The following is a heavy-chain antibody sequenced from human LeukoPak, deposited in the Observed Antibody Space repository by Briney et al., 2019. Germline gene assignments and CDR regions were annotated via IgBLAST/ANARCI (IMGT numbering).Heavy chain of an antibody. V-gene: IGHV1-69*13. D-gene: IGHD5-24*01. Sequence: SVKVSCKASGGTFSSYAISWVRQAPGQGLEWMGGIIPIFGTANYAQKFQGRVTITADECTSTAYMELSSLRSEDTAVYYCASGRGRWLQIDYWGQGTLVTVSS. CDR2: IIPIFGTA. CDR1: GGTFSSYA. CDR3: ASGRGRWLQIDY. J-gene: IGHJ4*02.